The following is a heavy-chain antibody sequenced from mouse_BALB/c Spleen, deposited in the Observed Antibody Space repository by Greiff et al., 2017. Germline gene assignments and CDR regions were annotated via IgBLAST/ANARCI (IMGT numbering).Heavy chain of an antibody. V-gene: IGHV1-82*01. Sequence: QVQLKQSGPELVKPGASVKISCKASGYAFSSSWMNWVKQRPGQGLEWIGRIYPGDGDTNYNGKFKGKATLTADKSSSTAYMQLSSLTSVDSAVYFCARRYGNPPFDYWGQGTTLTVSS. CDR2: IYPGDGDT. J-gene: IGHJ2*01. D-gene: IGHD2-1*01. CDR3: ARRYGNPPFDY. CDR1: GYAFSSSW.